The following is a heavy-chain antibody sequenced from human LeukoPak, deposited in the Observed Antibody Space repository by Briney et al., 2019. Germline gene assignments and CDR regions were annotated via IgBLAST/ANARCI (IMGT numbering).Heavy chain of an antibody. D-gene: IGHD2-15*01. J-gene: IGHJ4*02. CDR3: ARQSRYCTGGSCYVNFDY. CDR1: GFSFTIYW. Sequence: GESLKISCKASGFSFTIYWIGWVRQMPGKGLEWMGIIYPGDSDTRYSPSFQGQVTISGDTSISTAYLQWSSLKASDTAMYYCARQSRYCTGGSCYVNFDYWGQGTLVTVSS. CDR2: IYPGDSDT. V-gene: IGHV5-51*01.